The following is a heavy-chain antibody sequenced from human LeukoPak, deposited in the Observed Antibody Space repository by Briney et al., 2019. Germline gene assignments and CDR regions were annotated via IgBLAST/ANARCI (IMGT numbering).Heavy chain of an antibody. J-gene: IGHJ4*02. Sequence: PGGSLRLSCAASGFTSSSYGMHWVRQAPGKGLEWVSSISSSSSYIYYADSVKGRFTISRDNAKNSLYLQMNSLRAEDTAVYYCASLDYDFWSGYIDYWGQGTLVTVSS. CDR3: ASLDYDFWSGYIDY. D-gene: IGHD3-3*01. CDR2: ISSSSSYI. CDR1: GFTSSSYG. V-gene: IGHV3-21*01.